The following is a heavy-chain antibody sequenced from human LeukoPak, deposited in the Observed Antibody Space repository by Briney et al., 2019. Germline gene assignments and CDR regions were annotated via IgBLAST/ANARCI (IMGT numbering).Heavy chain of an antibody. CDR1: GGSISSYY. CDR2: IYYSGST. D-gene: IGHD2-21*02. V-gene: IGHV4-59*08. Sequence: SETLSLTCTVSGGSISSYYWSWIRQSPGKGLEWIGYIYYSGSTNYNPSLKSRVTISVDTSKNQFSLKLSSVTAADTAVYYCARIGAYCGGDCYLGAFDIWGQGTMVTVSS. CDR3: ARIGAYCGGDCYLGAFDI. J-gene: IGHJ3*02.